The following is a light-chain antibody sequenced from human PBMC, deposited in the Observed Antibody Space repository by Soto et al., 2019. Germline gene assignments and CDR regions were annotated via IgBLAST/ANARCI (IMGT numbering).Light chain of an antibody. V-gene: IGKV3-15*01. CDR2: GAS. J-gene: IGKJ1*01. Sequence: EIVMTQSPATLSVSPEERATLSCRASQSVSSNLAWYQQKPGQAPRLLIYGASTRATGIPARFSGSGSGTEFTLTISSLQSEDFAVYYCQQYNNWRTFGQGTKVDI. CDR1: QSVSSN. CDR3: QQYNNWRT.